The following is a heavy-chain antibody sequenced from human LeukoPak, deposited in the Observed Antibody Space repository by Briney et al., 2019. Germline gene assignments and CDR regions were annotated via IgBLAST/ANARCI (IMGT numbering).Heavy chain of an antibody. Sequence: SETLSLTCAVYGGSFSGYYWSWIRQPPGKGLEWIGEINHSGSTNYNPSLKSRVTISVDTSKNQFSLKLSSVTAADTAVYYCAVGYCSGGSCYSADYWGQGTLVTVSS. J-gene: IGHJ4*02. D-gene: IGHD2-15*01. CDR2: INHSGST. CDR1: GGSFSGYY. CDR3: AVGYCSGGSCYSADY. V-gene: IGHV4-34*01.